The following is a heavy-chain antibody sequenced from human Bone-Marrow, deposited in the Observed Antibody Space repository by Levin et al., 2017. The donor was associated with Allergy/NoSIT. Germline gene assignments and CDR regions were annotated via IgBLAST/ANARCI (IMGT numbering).Heavy chain of an antibody. CDR1: GFTFINYP. D-gene: IGHD3-9*01. CDR2: IGGYADVT. Sequence: GGSLRLSCAASGFTFINYPMSWVRQAPGKGLEWVSAIGGYADVTDYAPSVKGRFTISRDNSNNILFLQMNDLRVEDTAIYYCARRNTGYKDYWGQGTLVTVSS. J-gene: IGHJ4*02. V-gene: IGHV3-23*01. CDR3: ARRNTGYKDY.